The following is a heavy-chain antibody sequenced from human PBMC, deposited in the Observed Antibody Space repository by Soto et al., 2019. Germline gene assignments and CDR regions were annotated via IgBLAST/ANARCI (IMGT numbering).Heavy chain of an antibody. Sequence: QVQLVESGGGVVQPGRSLRLSCAASGFTFSSYGMHWVRQAPGKGLEWVAVISSDGSNKYYADSVKGRFTISRDNSKSTLFLQMNSLRAEDTAVYYCASPDSYFEYWGQGTLVTVSS. D-gene: IGHD3-22*01. CDR3: ASPDSYFEY. J-gene: IGHJ4*02. V-gene: IGHV3-30*03. CDR2: ISSDGSNK. CDR1: GFTFSSYG.